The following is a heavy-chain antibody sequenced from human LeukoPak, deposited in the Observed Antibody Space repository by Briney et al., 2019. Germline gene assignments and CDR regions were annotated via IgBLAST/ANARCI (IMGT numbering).Heavy chain of an antibody. CDR1: GGSISSGGYY. D-gene: IGHD4-4*01. CDR2: IYYSGST. J-gene: IGHJ4*02. CDR3: ASNDYSNFGFDY. Sequence: KSSETPSLTCTVSGGSISSGGYYWSWIRQHPGKGLEWIGYIYYSGSTYYNPSLKSRVTISVDTSKNQFSLKLSSVTAADTAVYYCASNDYSNFGFDYWGQGTLVTVSS. V-gene: IGHV4-31*03.